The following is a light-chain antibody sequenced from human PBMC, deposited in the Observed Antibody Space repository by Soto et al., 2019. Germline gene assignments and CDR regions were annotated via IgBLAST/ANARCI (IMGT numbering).Light chain of an antibody. CDR1: QSVGRF. V-gene: IGKV3-11*01. J-gene: IGKJ4*01. CDR2: DAS. Sequence: EIVLTQSPATLSLSPGERATLSCRTSQSVGRFLVWYQQKPGQAPRLLIYDASNRATGVPARFSGSGSGTDFTLTISSLEPEDFAVYYCQQRLNWPPLTFGGGTKVEI. CDR3: QQRLNWPPLT.